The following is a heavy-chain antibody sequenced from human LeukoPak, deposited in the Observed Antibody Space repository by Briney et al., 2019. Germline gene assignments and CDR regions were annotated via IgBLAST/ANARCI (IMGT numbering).Heavy chain of an antibody. D-gene: IGHD4-23*01. CDR2: IIPIFGTA. J-gene: IGHJ4*02. CDR1: GGTFSSYA. CDR3: ARVPRYSGYGGNSIEGY. V-gene: IGHV1-69*13. Sequence: SVKVSCKASGGTFSSYAISWVRQAPGQGLEWMGGIIPIFGTANYAQKFQGRVTITADESTSTAYMELSSLRSEDTAVYYCARVPRYSGYGGNSIEGYWGQGTLVTVSS.